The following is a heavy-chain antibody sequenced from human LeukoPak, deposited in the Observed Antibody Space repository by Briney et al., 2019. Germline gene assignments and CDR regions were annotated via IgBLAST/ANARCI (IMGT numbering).Heavy chain of an antibody. CDR1: GGSFSGYS. D-gene: IGHD3-10*01. V-gene: IGHV4-34*01. CDR3: TRGPRFGYPGY. CDR2: IIQSGNT. J-gene: IGHJ4*02. Sequence: PSETLSPTCAVFGGSFSGYSRNWIRQPPGKGLEWIGEIIQSGNTYYNPSLKSRVTVSLDTSKNQFSLKLSSVTAADTAVYYCTRGPRFGYPGYWGQGTLVSVSS.